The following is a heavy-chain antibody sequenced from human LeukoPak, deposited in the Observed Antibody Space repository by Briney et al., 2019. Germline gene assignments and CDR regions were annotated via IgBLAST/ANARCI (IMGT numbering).Heavy chain of an antibody. CDR2: IYSGGST. Sequence: GGSLRLSCAASGFTVSSNYMSWVRQAPGKGLEWVSVIYSGGSTGYADSVKGRFTISRDNAKNSLYLQMNSLRAEDTALYYCARDLAGIAVAADVWGKGTTVTVSS. V-gene: IGHV3-53*01. CDR1: GFTVSSNY. D-gene: IGHD6-19*01. J-gene: IGHJ6*04. CDR3: ARDLAGIAVAADV.